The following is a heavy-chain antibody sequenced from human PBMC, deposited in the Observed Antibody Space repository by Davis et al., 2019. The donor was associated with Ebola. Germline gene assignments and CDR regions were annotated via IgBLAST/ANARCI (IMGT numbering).Heavy chain of an antibody. CDR3: ARGTGSTYYYYGKDV. CDR1: GGSISSSSYY. J-gene: IGHJ6*02. V-gene: IGHV4-39*01. CDR2: IYYSGST. Sequence: SETLSLTCTVSGGSISSSSYYWGWIRQPPGKGLEWIGSIYYSGSTYYNPSLKSRVTISVDTSKNQFSLKLSSVTAADTAVYYCARGTGSTYYYYGKDVWGQGTTVTVSS. D-gene: IGHD2-15*01.